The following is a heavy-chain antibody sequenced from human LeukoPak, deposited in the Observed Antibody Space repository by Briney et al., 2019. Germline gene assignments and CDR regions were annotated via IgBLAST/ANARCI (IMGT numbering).Heavy chain of an antibody. V-gene: IGHV4-31*03. CDR3: ARDASGYYLFDY. CDR2: IPYSGTT. D-gene: IGHD3-22*01. CDR1: GGSLSRGGYY. Sequence: PSETLSLTCTLSGGSLSRGGYYWSWIRQHPGKGLEWLGYIPYSGTTYYNPSLKSRDTISIETSKSQCSLRLCSVTAADTGVYYCARDASGYYLFDYWGDGNLVTVSS. J-gene: IGHJ4*03.